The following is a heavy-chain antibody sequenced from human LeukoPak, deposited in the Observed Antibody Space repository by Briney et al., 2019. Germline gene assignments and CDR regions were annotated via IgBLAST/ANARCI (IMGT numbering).Heavy chain of an antibody. CDR2: IRFDGSNQ. V-gene: IGHV3-30*02. Sequence: PGGSLRLSCAASGFTFSNFGMHWVRQAPGKGLEWVAFIRFDGSNQFYADSVKGRFTVSRDNSKNTLYLQMNSLRPEDTAVYYCARGGDYEGDYGDYWFYFDYWGQGTLVTVSS. J-gene: IGHJ4*02. CDR1: GFTFSNFG. D-gene: IGHD4-17*01. CDR3: ARGGDYEGDYGDYWFYFDY.